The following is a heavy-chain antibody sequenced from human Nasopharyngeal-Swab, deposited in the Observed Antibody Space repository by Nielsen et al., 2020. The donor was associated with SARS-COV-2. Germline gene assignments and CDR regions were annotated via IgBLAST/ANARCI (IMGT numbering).Heavy chain of an antibody. CDR3: AREGVVRCSSTSCYGVDIVATIDYYYYGMDV. D-gene: IGHD2-2*01. J-gene: IGHJ6*02. V-gene: IGHV1-18*01. CDR2: ISAYNGNT. Sequence: ASVKVSCKASGYTFTSYGISWVRQAPGQGLEWMGWISAYNGNTSYAQKLQGRVTMTTDTSTSTAYMELRSLRSDDTAVYYCAREGVVRCSSTSCYGVDIVATIDYYYYGMDVWGQGTTVTVSS. CDR1: GYTFTSYG.